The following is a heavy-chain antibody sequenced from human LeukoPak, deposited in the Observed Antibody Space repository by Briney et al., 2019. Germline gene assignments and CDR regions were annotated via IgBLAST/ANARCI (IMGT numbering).Heavy chain of an antibody. J-gene: IGHJ4*02. CDR1: GFTFSNYA. V-gene: IGHV3-30-3*01. D-gene: IGHD1-14*01. CDR3: ARGQPLDY. Sequence: GGSLRLSCAASGFTFSNYAIHWVRQAPGKGLEWVAVISYDGNNKYYADSVKGRFTISRDNSKNTLYLQMNSLRSEDTAVYYCARGQPLDYWGQGTLVTVSS. CDR2: ISYDGNNK.